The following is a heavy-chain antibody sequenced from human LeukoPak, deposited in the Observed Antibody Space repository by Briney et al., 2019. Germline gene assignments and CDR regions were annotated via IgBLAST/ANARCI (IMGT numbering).Heavy chain of an antibody. Sequence: GGSLRLSCAASGFTFSSYSMNWVRQSPGKGLEWVSAISGGGGSTYYADSVKGRFTISRDNSKNTLYLQMNSLRAEDTAVYYCAKDYYGSGSYFDYWGQGTLVTVSS. CDR3: AKDYYGSGSYFDY. D-gene: IGHD3-10*01. CDR1: GFTFSSYS. J-gene: IGHJ4*02. V-gene: IGHV3-23*01. CDR2: ISGGGGST.